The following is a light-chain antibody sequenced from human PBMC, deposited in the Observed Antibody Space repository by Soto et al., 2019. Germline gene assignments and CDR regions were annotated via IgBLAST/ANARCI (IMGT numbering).Light chain of an antibody. V-gene: IGLV2-8*01. Sequence: QSALTQPPSASGSPVQSVTISCTGTSSDVGGYHYVSWYQQHPGKAPKLMIHEVTKRPSGVPDRFSGSKSGNTASLTVSGLQGEDEADYYCSSYAGSNNLVFGGGTKLTVL. CDR2: EVT. CDR1: SSDVGGYHY. J-gene: IGLJ2*01. CDR3: SSYAGSNNLV.